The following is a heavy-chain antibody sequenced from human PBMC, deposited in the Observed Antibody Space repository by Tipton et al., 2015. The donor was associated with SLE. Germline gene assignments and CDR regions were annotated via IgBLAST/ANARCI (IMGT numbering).Heavy chain of an antibody. J-gene: IGHJ4*02. CDR3: ARASWDYRGSGSFSDY. D-gene: IGHD3-10*01. CDR2: IYQTGST. V-gene: IGHV4-38-2*01. CDR1: GYSINSGYY. Sequence: TLSLTCAVSGYSINSGYYWGWVRQPPGQGLEWIGTIYQTGSTYYNPSLKSRVTISLDMSKNQFSLKLSSVTAADTAVYYCARASWDYRGSGSFSDYWGQGTLVTVSA.